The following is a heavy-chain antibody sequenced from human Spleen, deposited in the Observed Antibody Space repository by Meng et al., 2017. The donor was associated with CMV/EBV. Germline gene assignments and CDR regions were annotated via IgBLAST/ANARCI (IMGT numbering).Heavy chain of an antibody. CDR3: ARAGNSWYIFFDY. Sequence: CAGSGLTVIGSYMGWVRRAPGRGREGVSVIYGSGNTYYAGSVKGRFTSSRDSSKNTLYLQMNSLRAEDTAVYYCARAGNSWYIFFDYWGQGTLVTVSS. V-gene: IGHV3-53*01. CDR2: IYGSGNT. D-gene: IGHD6-13*01. CDR1: GLTVIGSY. J-gene: IGHJ4*02.